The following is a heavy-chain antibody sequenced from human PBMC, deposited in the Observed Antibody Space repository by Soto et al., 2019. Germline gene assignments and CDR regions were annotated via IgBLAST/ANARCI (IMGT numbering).Heavy chain of an antibody. CDR1: GFTFSSYD. Sequence: GGSLRLSCAASGFTFSSYDMHWVRQATGKGLEWVSAIGTAGDTYYPGSVKGRFTISRENAKNSLYLQMNSLRAGDTAVYYCARGAPSSSWYYYYYGMDVWGQGTTVTVSS. V-gene: IGHV3-13*01. D-gene: IGHD6-13*01. CDR3: ARGAPSSSWYYYYYGMDV. CDR2: IGTAGDT. J-gene: IGHJ6*02.